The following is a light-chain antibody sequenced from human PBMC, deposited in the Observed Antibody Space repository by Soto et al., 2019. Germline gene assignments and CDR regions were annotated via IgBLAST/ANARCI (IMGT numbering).Light chain of an antibody. CDR1: QTISIY. V-gene: IGKV1-39*01. CDR3: QQSYSTPRT. Sequence: DIQMTQSPSSLSASVGDRVTITCRASQTISIYLSWYQQKPGKAPKLLIYAASSLQSGVPSRFSGSGSGTDFTLTTSSLQPEDFATYYCQQSYSTPRTFGQGTKVDIK. CDR2: AAS. J-gene: IGKJ1*01.